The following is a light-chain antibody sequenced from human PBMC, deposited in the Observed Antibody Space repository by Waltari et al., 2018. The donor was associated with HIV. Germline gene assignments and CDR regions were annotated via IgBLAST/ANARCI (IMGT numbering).Light chain of an antibody. J-gene: IGKJ4*01. CDR3: MQALESPLT. V-gene: IGKV2-28*01. Sequence: DIVMTQSPVSLPVTPGEPASISCRSSESLLNSNGYMYLDWYLQKPGQSPQLLIFLGSNRAPGVPDRFSGSGSATEFTLKISKVEAEDVGVYYCMQALESPLTFGGGTRMDLK. CDR2: LGS. CDR1: ESLLNSNGYMY.